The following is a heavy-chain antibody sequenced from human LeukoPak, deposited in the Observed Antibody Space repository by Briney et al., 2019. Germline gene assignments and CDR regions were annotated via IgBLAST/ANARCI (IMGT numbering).Heavy chain of an antibody. Sequence: PGGSLRLSCAASGFTLSNALMSWVRQAPGKGLEWVGRIKSKTYGETTDYAAPVKGGFTISRDDSENTLYLQMNSLKTEDTAVYYCTTDPWHGDFNYWGQGALVTVSS. CDR3: TTDPWHGDFNY. V-gene: IGHV3-15*01. J-gene: IGHJ4*02. CDR2: IKSKTYGETT. CDR1: GFTLSNAL. D-gene: IGHD4-17*01.